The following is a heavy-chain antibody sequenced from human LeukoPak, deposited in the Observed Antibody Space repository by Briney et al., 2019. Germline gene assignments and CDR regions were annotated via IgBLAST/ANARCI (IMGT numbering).Heavy chain of an antibody. CDR3: ATKQWLAPPPDS. D-gene: IGHD6-19*01. J-gene: IGHJ4*02. Sequence: GGSLRLSCAASRHTFSKYWMLCVRQAPGKGLESVSRINTDGTVTTYADSVKGRFTVSRDNADNTMFLQMNIVRGEEPTVYYCATKQWLAPPPDSWGQGTPVTVSS. CDR1: RHTFSKYW. V-gene: IGHV3-74*01. CDR2: INTDGTVT.